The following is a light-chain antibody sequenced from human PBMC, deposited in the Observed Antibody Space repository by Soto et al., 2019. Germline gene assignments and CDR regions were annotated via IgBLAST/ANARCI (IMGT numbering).Light chain of an antibody. CDR1: QGISNY. CDR2: AAS. V-gene: IGKV1-27*01. J-gene: IGKJ1*01. CDR3: QKYNSAPLWT. Sequence: DIQMTQSPSSLSASVGDRVTITCRASQGISNYLACYQQKPGKVPKLLIYAASTLQSGVPSRFSGSGSGTDFTITISSLQPEDVATYYCQKYNSAPLWTFGQGTKVEIK.